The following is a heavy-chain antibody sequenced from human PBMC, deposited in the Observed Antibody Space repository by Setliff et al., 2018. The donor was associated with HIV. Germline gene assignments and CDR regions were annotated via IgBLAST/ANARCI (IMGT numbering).Heavy chain of an antibody. V-gene: IGHV4-34*01. CDR2: IYHSGST. CDR3: ARDQSDWFY. CDR1: GGSFSGYY. Sequence: SETLSLTCAVYGGSFSGYYWTWIRQPPGKGLEWIGDIYHSGSTYYNPSLKSRVTISVDTSKSQFSLKLHSVTAADTAVYYCARDQSDWFYWGQGTLVTVSS. D-gene: IGHD3-3*01. J-gene: IGHJ4*02.